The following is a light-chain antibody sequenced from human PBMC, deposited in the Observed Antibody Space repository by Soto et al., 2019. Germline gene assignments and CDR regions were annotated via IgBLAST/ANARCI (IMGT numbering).Light chain of an antibody. J-gene: IGLJ1*01. CDR2: EVS. CDR3: ISYTSDDVRYV. V-gene: IGLV2-14*01. Sequence: QSALTQPASVSGTPGQSITISCTGSNSDVGLYDFVSWYQHHPGRAPKLIVSEVSHRPSGISNRFSVSKSGNTASLTISGLQSEDEAEYYCISYTSDDVRYVFGTGTKLTVL. CDR1: NSDVGLYDF.